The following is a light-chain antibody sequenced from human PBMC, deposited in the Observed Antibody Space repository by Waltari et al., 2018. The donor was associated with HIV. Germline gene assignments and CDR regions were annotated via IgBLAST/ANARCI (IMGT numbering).Light chain of an antibody. CDR1: SSNIGNNY. CDR2: DTQ. CDR3: GTWDSSLSAGV. Sequence: QSVLTQPPSVSAAPGQKVTISCSGSSSNIGNNYVSWYQHLPGTAPKVLSYDTQTLPSGIPARFSCSKSGTSATLGITALQTGDEADYYCGTWDSSLSAGVFGGGTKLTVL. J-gene: IGLJ2*01. V-gene: IGLV1-51*01.